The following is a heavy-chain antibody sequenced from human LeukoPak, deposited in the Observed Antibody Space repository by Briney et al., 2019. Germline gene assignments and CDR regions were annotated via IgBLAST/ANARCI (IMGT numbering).Heavy chain of an antibody. D-gene: IGHD5-12*01. CDR1: GFTFDDYA. Sequence: PGGSLRLSCAASGFTFDDYAMHWVRQAPGKGLEWVSGISWNSGSIGYADSVKGRFTISRDNDKNSLYLQMNSLRAEDTALYYCARGGYSGYDWFDYWGQGTLVTVSS. CDR2: ISWNSGSI. J-gene: IGHJ4*02. CDR3: ARGGYSGYDWFDY. V-gene: IGHV3-9*01.